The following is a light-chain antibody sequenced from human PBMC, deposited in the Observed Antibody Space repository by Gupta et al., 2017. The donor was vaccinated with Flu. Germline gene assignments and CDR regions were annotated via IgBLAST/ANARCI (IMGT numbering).Light chain of an antibody. CDR3: QAWDSSTVV. CDR1: HLGEKF. CDR2: KEN. J-gene: IGLJ2*01. V-gene: IGLV3-1*01. Sequence: SYDLSPSPSVSVSPGQTANISCSGDHLGEKFASWFQQKPGQSPTLVIYKENRRHSGIPERFSGSNSGNTATLAISGTQALDEADYYCQAWDSSTVVFGGGTKLTVL.